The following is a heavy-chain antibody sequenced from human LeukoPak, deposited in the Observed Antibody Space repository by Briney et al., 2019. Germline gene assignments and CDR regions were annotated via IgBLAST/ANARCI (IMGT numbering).Heavy chain of an antibody. CDR3: ARALPAASDIYYYYYYMDV. Sequence: GASVKVSCKASGYTFTGYYMHWVRQAPGQGLEWMGWINPNSGGTNYAQKFQGRVTMTRDTSISTAYMELSRLRSDDTAVYYCARALPAASDIYYYYYYMDVWGKGTTVTVSS. J-gene: IGHJ6*03. D-gene: IGHD2-2*01. CDR1: GYTFTGYY. V-gene: IGHV1-2*02. CDR2: INPNSGGT.